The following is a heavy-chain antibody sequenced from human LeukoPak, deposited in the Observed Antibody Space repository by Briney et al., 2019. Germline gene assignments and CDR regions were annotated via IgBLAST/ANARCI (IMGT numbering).Heavy chain of an antibody. CDR3: ARGYQKRWFDP. J-gene: IGHJ5*02. D-gene: IGHD2-2*01. V-gene: IGHV4-4*09. CDR2: IYTSGST. CDR1: GGSISSYY. Sequence: SETLSLTCTVSGGSISSYYWSWIRQPPGKGLEWIGYIYTSGSTNYNPSLKSRVTISVDTSKNQFSLKLSSVTAADTAVYYCARGYQKRWFDPWGQGTLVTVSS.